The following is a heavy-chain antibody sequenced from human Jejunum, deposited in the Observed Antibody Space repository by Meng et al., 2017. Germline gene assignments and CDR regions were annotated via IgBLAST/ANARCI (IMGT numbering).Heavy chain of an antibody. D-gene: IGHD1-26*01. CDR3: ARDHMGSLDY. J-gene: IGHJ4*02. Sequence: VHVQESGPGLVRASETLSLICSVSGGSVSSAGYQWSWIRQPPGKGLEWIGYASTNYNPSLKSRVTISVDTSKNQFSLRLTSVTAADTAVYYCARDHMGSLDYWGQGILVTVSS. CDR1: GGSVSSAGYQ. V-gene: IGHV4-61*08. CDR2: AST.